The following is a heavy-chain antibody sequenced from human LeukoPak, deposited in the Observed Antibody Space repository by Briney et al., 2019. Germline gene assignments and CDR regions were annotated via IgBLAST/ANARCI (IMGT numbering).Heavy chain of an antibody. CDR3: ATLGMRGYYYYGMDV. V-gene: IGHV1-24*01. CDR2: FDPEDGET. CDR1: GYTLTELS. J-gene: IGHJ6*02. Sequence: ASVKVSCEVSGYTLTELSMHWVRQAPGKGLEWMGGFDPEDGETIYAQKFQGRVTMTEDTSTDTAYMELSSLRSEDTAVYYCATLGMRGYYYYGMDVWGQGTTVTVSS.